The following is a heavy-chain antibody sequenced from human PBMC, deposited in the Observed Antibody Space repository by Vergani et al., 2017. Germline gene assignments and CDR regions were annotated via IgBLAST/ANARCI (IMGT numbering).Heavy chain of an antibody. CDR2: IYSGGSST. D-gene: IGHD3-10*01. CDR1: GFTFSSYA. Sequence: VQLVESGGGVVQPGRSLRLSCAASGFTFSSYAMSWVRQAPGKGLEWVSVIYSGGSSTYYADSVKGRFTISRDNSKNTLYLQMNSLRAEDTAVYYCAKDGPYGSGIDAFDIWGQGTMVTVSS. CDR3: AKDGPYGSGIDAFDI. J-gene: IGHJ3*02. V-gene: IGHV3-23*03.